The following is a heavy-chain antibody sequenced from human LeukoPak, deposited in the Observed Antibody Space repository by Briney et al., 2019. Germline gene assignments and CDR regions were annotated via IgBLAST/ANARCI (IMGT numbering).Heavy chain of an antibody. CDR3: ARVSLSYYGMDV. CDR1: EFTSSTYA. Sequence: GGSLRLSCAASEFTSSTYAMHWVRQPPGKGLEWVGVISYDGDNKYYADSVKGRFTISRDNSKNTLYVQMNSLRGEDTAVYYCARVSLSYYGMDVWGQGTTVTVSS. CDR2: ISYDGDNK. D-gene: IGHD3-9*01. V-gene: IGHV3-30-3*01. J-gene: IGHJ6*02.